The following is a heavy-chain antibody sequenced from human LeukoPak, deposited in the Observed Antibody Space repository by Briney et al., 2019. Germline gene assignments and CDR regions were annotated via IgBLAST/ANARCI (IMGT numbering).Heavy chain of an antibody. CDR2: IHYSGTT. Sequence: PSETLSLTCSVSGGSISGYYWSWIRQPPGKGLEWLGYIHYSGTTNYNPSLKGRVTMSADTSKNQFSLKLSSVTAADTAVYYCARGSYPMYYYYYYMDVCGKGTTVTVSS. J-gene: IGHJ6*03. V-gene: IGHV4-59*01. CDR3: ARGSYPMYYYYYYMDV. CDR1: GGSISGYY.